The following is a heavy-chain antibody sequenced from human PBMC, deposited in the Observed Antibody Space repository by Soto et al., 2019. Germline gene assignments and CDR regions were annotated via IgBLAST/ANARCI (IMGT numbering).Heavy chain of an antibody. Sequence: PSETLSLTCAVYGGSFSGYYWSWIRQPPGKGLEWIGEINHSGSTNYNPSIKSRVTISVDTSKNQFSLKLSSVTAADTAVYYCARFLVPNTYYYDSSGYYPDYWGQGTLVTVSS. V-gene: IGHV4-34*01. CDR2: INHSGST. J-gene: IGHJ4*02. CDR3: ARFLVPNTYYYDSSGYYPDY. CDR1: GGSFSGYY. D-gene: IGHD3-22*01.